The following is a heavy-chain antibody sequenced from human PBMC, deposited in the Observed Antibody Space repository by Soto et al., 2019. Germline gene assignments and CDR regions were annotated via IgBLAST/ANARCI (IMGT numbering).Heavy chain of an antibody. CDR1: GGSISSGGYY. CDR2: IYYSGST. CDR3: AREDYVWGRDY. D-gene: IGHD3-16*01. Sequence: KPSETLSLTCTVSGGSISSGGYYWSWIRQHPGKGLEWIGYIYYSGSTYYNPSLKSRVTISVDTSKNQFSLKLSSVTAADTAVYYCAREDYVWGRDYWGQGTLVTVSS. V-gene: IGHV4-31*03. J-gene: IGHJ4*02.